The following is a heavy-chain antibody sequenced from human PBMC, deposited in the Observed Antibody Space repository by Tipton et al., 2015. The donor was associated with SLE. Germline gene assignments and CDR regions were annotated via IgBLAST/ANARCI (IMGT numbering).Heavy chain of an antibody. J-gene: IGHJ6*03. CDR2: ISSSSSYI. CDR3: ARDTYYDFWSGYRSYYYYMDV. Sequence: GSLRLSCAASGFTFSNYAMNWVRQAPGKGLEWVSSISSSSSYIYYADSVKGRFTISRDNAKNSLYLQMNSLRAEDTAVYYCARDTYYDFWSGYRSYYYYMDVWGKGTTVTVSS. CDR1: GFTFSNYA. V-gene: IGHV3-21*01. D-gene: IGHD3-3*01.